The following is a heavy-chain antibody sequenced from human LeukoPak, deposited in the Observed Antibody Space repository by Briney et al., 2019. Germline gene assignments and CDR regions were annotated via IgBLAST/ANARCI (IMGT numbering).Heavy chain of an antibody. V-gene: IGHV3-74*01. D-gene: IGHD3-10*01. J-gene: IGHJ4*02. CDR2: INSDGINT. CDR1: GFTFSNYW. Sequence: PGGSLRLSCAASGFTFSNYWMHWVRHAPGKGLVWVSRINSDGINTSYADSVKGRFTISRDNAKNTLNLQMNSLRAEDTALYHCARDHDYDSGSYPLDYWGQGTLVTVSS. CDR3: ARDHDYDSGSYPLDY.